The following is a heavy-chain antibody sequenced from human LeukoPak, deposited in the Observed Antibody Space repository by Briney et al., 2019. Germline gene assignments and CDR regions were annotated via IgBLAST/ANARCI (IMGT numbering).Heavy chain of an antibody. CDR2: INHSGST. CDR3: ARDPIHNWNDSGDY. V-gene: IGHV4-34*01. J-gene: IGHJ4*02. CDR1: GGSFSGYY. D-gene: IGHD1-1*01. Sequence: SETLSLTCAVYGGSFSGYYWSWIRQPPGKGLEWIGEINHSGSTNYNPSLKSRVTISVGTSKNQFSLKLSSVTAADTAVYHCARDPIHNWNDSGDYWGQGTLVTVSS.